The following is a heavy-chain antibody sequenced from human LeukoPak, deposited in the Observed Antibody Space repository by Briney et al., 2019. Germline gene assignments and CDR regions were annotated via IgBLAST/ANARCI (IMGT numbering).Heavy chain of an antibody. V-gene: IGHV3-48*03. J-gene: IGHJ6*04. D-gene: IGHD3-10*02. CDR2: ISSSGSTI. Sequence: GGSLRLSCAASGFTFSSYEMNWVREAPGTALEGVSYISSSGSTIYYADSVKGRFTISRDNAKNSLYLQMNSLRAEDTAVYYCAELGITMIGGVWGKGTTVTVSS. CDR1: GFTFSSYE. CDR3: AELGITMIGGV.